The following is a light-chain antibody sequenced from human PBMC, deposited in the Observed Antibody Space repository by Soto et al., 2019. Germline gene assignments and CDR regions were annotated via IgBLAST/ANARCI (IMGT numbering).Light chain of an antibody. CDR1: SSNIGAGYD. CDR3: QSYDSSLSGVV. Sequence: QSVLTQPPSVSGAPGQRVTISCTGSSSNIGAGYDVHWYQQLPGTAPKLLIYGNSNRPSGVPDRFSGSKSGTSASLAITGLQAEDEADYYCQSYDSSLSGVVFGGGTKLTDL. CDR2: GNS. V-gene: IGLV1-40*01. J-gene: IGLJ2*01.